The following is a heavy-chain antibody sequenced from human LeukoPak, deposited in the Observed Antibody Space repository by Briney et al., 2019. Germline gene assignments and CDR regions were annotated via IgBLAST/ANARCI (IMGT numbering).Heavy chain of an antibody. J-gene: IGHJ4*02. V-gene: IGHV3-11*06. Sequence: GGSLRLSCAASGFTFSDYYMSWIRQAPGKGLEWVSYISSSSSYTNYADSVKGRFTISRDDAKNSLYLQMNSLRAEDTAVYYCAKEIQLWSHFDYWGQGTLVTVSS. D-gene: IGHD5-18*01. CDR1: GFTFSDYY. CDR2: ISSSSSYT. CDR3: AKEIQLWSHFDY.